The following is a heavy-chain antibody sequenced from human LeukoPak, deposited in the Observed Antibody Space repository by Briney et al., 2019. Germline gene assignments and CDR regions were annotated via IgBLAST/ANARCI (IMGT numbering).Heavy chain of an antibody. CDR2: INHSGST. V-gene: IGHV4-34*01. CDR3: ASDHYYDISNCSRYFGY. D-gene: IGHD3-22*01. CDR1: GVSISSYY. J-gene: IGHJ4*02. Sequence: SETLSLTCTVSGVSISSYYWSWIRQPPGKGLEWIGEINHSGSTNYNPSLKSRVTTSVDTSKKQFSLKLSSVTAADTAVYYCASDHYYDISNCSRYFGYWGQGTLVTVSS.